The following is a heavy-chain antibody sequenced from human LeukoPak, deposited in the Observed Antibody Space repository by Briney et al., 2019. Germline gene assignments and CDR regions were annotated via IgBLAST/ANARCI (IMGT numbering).Heavy chain of an antibody. CDR3: ARASSGWYAGLFDY. J-gene: IGHJ4*02. Sequence: PGGSLRLSCAASGFTVSSNYMSWVRQAPGKGLEWVSVIYSGGSRYYADSVKGRFTISRDNSKNTLYLQMNSLRAEDTAVYYCARASSGWYAGLFDYWGQGTLVTVSS. CDR2: IYSGGSR. D-gene: IGHD6-19*01. CDR1: GFTVSSNY. V-gene: IGHV3-66*01.